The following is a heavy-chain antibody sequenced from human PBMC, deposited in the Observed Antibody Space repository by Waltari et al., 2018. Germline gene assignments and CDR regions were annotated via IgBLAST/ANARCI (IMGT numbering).Heavy chain of an antibody. CDR2: IKQDGIEG. CDR3: ARERRGQSGWYYFDF. V-gene: IGHV3-7*01. D-gene: IGHD6-19*01. J-gene: IGHJ4*02. Sequence: EVQLVESGGGLVQPGGSLRLSFSSFWMTWVRQAPGKGLEWVANIKQDGIEGYYVDPVKGRFTISKDNAKNSLYLQMNSLRAEDAAVYFCARERRGQSGWYYFDFWGQGSLVTVSS. CDR1: SSFW.